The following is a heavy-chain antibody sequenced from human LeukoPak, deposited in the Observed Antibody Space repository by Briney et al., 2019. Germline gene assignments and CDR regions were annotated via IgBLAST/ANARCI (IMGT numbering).Heavy chain of an antibody. CDR1: GGTFSSYA. CDR3: ARSRGRLAQLDY. CDR2: IIPIFGTA. V-gene: IGHV1-69*13. D-gene: IGHD6-25*01. Sequence: ASVKVSCKASGGTFSSYAISWVRQAPGQGLEWMGGIIPIFGTANYAQKFQGRVTITADESTSTAYMELSSLRSEDTAVYYCARSRGRLAQLDYWGQGTLVTVSS. J-gene: IGHJ4*02.